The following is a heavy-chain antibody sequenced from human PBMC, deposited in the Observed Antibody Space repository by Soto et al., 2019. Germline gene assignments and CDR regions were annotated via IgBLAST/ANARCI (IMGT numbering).Heavy chain of an antibody. CDR2: ISGGGDDT. J-gene: IGHJ4*02. CDR1: GFTFSSYA. V-gene: IGHV3-23*01. Sequence: PGGSLRLSCAASGFTFSSYAMSWVRQAPGKGLEWVSAISGGGDDTYYADPVKGRFTISRDNSKNTLYLQMNSLRAEDTAVYYCARDRSYYDSSGYYYFDYWGQGTLVTVSS. D-gene: IGHD3-22*01. CDR3: ARDRSYYDSSGYYYFDY.